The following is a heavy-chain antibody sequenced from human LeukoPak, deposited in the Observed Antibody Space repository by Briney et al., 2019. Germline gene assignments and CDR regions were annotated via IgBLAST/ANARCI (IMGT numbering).Heavy chain of an antibody. Sequence: QPGRSLRLSCAASGFTFSSHAMHWVRQAPGKGLEWVAVISYDGSNKYYADSVKGRFTISRDNSKNTLYLQMNSLRAEDTAVYYCARGTDILTGYYSVSYFDYWGQGTLVTVSS. CDR3: ARGTDILTGYYSVSYFDY. CDR1: GFTFSSHA. V-gene: IGHV3-30*04. J-gene: IGHJ4*02. CDR2: ISYDGSNK. D-gene: IGHD3-9*01.